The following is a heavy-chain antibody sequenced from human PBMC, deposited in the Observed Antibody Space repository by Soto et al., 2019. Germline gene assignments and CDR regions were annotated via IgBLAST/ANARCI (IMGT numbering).Heavy chain of an antibody. Sequence: EVQLLESGGGLVQPGGSLRLSCAASGFTFSNYAMTWVRQAPGKGLEWVSTISGGGDGTFYADSVKGRFTISRDKSMNTVYLQMNSLRAEDTAVYYCAKKGLGSLTTYCNSGDCHYAFDIWGQGTMVTVSS. D-gene: IGHD2-21*02. V-gene: IGHV3-23*01. CDR3: AKKGLGSLTTYCNSGDCHYAFDI. J-gene: IGHJ3*02. CDR1: GFTFSNYA. CDR2: ISGGGDGT.